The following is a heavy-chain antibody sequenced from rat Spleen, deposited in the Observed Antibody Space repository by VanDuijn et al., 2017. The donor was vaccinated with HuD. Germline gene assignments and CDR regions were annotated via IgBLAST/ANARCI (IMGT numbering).Heavy chain of an antibody. Sequence: QVQLKESGPGLVQPSQTPSLPCTVSGFYLIIYSVHWIRQPPGKGLEWMGGIWGDGSTDYNSALKSRLSITRDTSKSQVFLKMNSLQTDDTATYFCTRSYGGYSQHWFVYWGQGTLVTVSS. CDR3: TRSYGGYSQHWFVY. D-gene: IGHD1-11*01. CDR2: IWGDGST. CDR1: GFYLIIYS. V-gene: IGHV2-1*01. J-gene: IGHJ3*01.